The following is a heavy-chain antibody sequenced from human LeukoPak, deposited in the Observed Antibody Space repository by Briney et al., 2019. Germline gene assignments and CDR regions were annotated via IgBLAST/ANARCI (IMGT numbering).Heavy chain of an antibody. CDR1: GASITTYN. CDR2: IYYSGST. Sequence: SETLSLTCTASGASITTYNWAWIRQPPGKGLEWIGYIYYSGSTKYNPSLKSRVTISVDTSKEQFSLKVSSVTAADTALYYCARVVAAAAWLDPWGQGILVTVSS. V-gene: IGHV4-59*01. D-gene: IGHD6-13*01. J-gene: IGHJ5*02. CDR3: ARVVAAAAWLDP.